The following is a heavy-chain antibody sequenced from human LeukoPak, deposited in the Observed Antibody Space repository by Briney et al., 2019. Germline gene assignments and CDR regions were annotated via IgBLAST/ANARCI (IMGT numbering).Heavy chain of an antibody. Sequence: GGSLRLSCAASGFTFDDYTMHWVRQAPGKGLEWVSLISWDGGSTYYADSVKGRFTISRDNAKNTVHLQMNSLRDEDTAVYYCTRLGSGTVAFDIWGQGTLVTVSS. CDR2: ISWDGGST. CDR3: TRLGSGTVAFDI. J-gene: IGHJ3*02. V-gene: IGHV3-43*01. CDR1: GFTFDDYT. D-gene: IGHD3-10*01.